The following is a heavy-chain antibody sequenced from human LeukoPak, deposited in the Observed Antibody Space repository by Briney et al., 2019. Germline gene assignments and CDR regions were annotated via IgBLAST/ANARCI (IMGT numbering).Heavy chain of an antibody. CDR3: AKAIAVAGTSYFGDY. V-gene: IGHV3-23*01. CDR2: ISGSGGST. Sequence: GGSLRLSCAASGFTFSSYAMSWVRQAPGKGLEWVSAISGSGGSTYYADSVKGRFTFSRDNSKNTLYLQMNSLRAEDTAVYYCAKAIAVAGTSYFGDYWGQGTLVTVSS. J-gene: IGHJ4*02. CDR1: GFTFSSYA. D-gene: IGHD6-13*01.